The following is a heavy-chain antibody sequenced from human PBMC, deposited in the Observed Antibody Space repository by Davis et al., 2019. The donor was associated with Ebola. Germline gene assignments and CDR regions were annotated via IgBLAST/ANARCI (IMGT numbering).Heavy chain of an antibody. J-gene: IGHJ6*03. Sequence: GESLKISCAASGFTFSSYGMHWVRQAPGKGLEWVAVIWYDGSNKYYADSVKGRFTISRDNSKNTLYLQMNSLRAEDTAVYYCARRLTTVTRSYYYYYMDVWGKGTTVTVSS. CDR2: IWYDGSNK. D-gene: IGHD4-11*01. V-gene: IGHV3-33*01. CDR1: GFTFSSYG. CDR3: ARRLTTVTRSYYYYYMDV.